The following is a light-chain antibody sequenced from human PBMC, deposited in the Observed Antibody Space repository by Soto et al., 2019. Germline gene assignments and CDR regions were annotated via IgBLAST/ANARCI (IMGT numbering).Light chain of an antibody. CDR1: QSVNSRY. J-gene: IGKJ2*01. Sequence: EIVLTQSPGTLSLSPGDGATHSCRASQSVNSRYLAWYQQKPGQAPRLLIYGASSRATGIPDRFSGSGSGTDFTLTISRLEPEDFAVYYCQQYGSSPPYTFGQGTKLEIK. V-gene: IGKV3-20*01. CDR3: QQYGSSPPYT. CDR2: GAS.